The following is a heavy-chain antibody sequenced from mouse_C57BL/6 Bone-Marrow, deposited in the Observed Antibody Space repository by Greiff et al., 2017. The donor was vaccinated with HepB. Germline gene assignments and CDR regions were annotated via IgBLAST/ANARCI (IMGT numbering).Heavy chain of an antibody. D-gene: IGHD1-1*01. J-gene: IGHJ1*03. V-gene: IGHV3-6*01. Sequence: EVKLQESGPGLVKPSQSLSLTCSVTGYSITSGYYWNWIRQFPGNKLEWMGYISYDGSNNYNPSLKNRISITRDTSKNQFILKLNSVTTEDTATYCCARDGSSYWYFDVWGTGTTVTVSS. CDR2: ISYDGSN. CDR1: GYSITSGYY. CDR3: ARDGSSYWYFDV.